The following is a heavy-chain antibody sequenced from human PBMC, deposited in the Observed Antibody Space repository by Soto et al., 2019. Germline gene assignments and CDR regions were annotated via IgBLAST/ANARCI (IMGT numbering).Heavy chain of an antibody. D-gene: IGHD3-22*01. CDR1: GFTFSSYW. V-gene: IGHV3-7*01. CDR3: AREVHDYYDSSGYYYGPPDY. CDR2: IKQDGSEK. J-gene: IGHJ4*02. Sequence: GGSLRLSCAASGFTFSSYWMSWVRQAPGQGLEWVANIKQDGSEKYYVDSVKGRFTISRDNAKNSLYLQMNSLRAEDTAVYYCAREVHDYYDSSGYYYGPPDYWGQGTLVTVSS.